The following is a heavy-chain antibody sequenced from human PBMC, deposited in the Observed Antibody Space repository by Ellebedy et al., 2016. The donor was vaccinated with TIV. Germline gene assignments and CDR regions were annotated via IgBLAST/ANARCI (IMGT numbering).Heavy chain of an antibody. CDR3: AAGNDGGWFDP. D-gene: IGHD1-1*01. V-gene: IGHV1-69*02. CDR1: GGTFSSYP. Sequence: AASVKVSCKASGGTFSSYPISWVRQAPGQGLEWMGRIIPILGIANYAQKFQGRVTITADKSTSIAYMELSSLRSEDTAMYYCAAGNDGGWFDPWGQGTLVTVSS. J-gene: IGHJ5*02. CDR2: IIPILGIA.